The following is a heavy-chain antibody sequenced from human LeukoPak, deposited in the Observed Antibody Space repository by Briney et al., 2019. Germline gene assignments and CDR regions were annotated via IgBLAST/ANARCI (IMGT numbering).Heavy chain of an antibody. V-gene: IGHV4-34*01. Sequence: SETLSLTCAVYGGSFSGYYWSWIRQPPGKGLEWIGEINHSGSTNYNPSLKSRVTISVDTSKNQFSLNLSSVTAADTAVYHCARDNFIRRDYWGQGTLVTVSS. CDR2: INHSGST. CDR1: GGSFSGYY. J-gene: IGHJ4*02. D-gene: IGHD1-1*01. CDR3: ARDNFIRRDY.